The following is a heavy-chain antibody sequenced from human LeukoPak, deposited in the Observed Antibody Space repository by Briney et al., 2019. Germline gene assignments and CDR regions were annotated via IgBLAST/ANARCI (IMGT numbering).Heavy chain of an antibody. D-gene: IGHD5-12*01. CDR1: GGSISSSSYY. V-gene: IGHV4-39*01. J-gene: IGHJ3*02. CDR2: IYYSGST. Sequence: SETLSLTSTVSGGSISSSSYYWGWVRQPPGRGLEWIGSIYYSGSTYYNPSLKSRVTIYVDTSKNQFSLKLSSATAADTAVYYCARHLYSGYSDDDAFDIWGQGTMVAVSS. CDR3: ARHLYSGYSDDDAFDI.